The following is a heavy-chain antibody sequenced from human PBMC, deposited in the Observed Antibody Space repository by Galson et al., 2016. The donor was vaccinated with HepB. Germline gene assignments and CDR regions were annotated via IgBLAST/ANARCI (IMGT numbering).Heavy chain of an antibody. CDR2: INDSGDT. D-gene: IGHD1-26*01. CDR3: TRGDPYSGRNGDT. J-gene: IGHJ3*02. V-gene: IGHV4-34*01. CDR1: DGSLSDYY. Sequence: LSLTCAVSDGSLSDYYWIWIRQAPGKGLEWIGEINDSGDTNTNPSLKGRVSISVDTSRKQFSLRLSSVTAADTAVYYCTRGDPYSGRNGDTWGQGTKVTVSS.